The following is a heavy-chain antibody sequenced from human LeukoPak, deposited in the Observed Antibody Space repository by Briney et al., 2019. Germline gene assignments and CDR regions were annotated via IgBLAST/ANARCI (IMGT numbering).Heavy chain of an antibody. CDR1: GFTFSTYS. V-gene: IGHV3-48*01. D-gene: IGHD3-10*01. J-gene: IGHJ4*02. Sequence: SGGSVRLSCAASGFTFSTYSMSWVRQAPGKGLEWVSYISSGSGTIYYADSVKGRFTISRDNAKNSLYLQMNTLRAEDTAVYYCAKDYYSDYWGQGTLVTVSS. CDR2: ISSGSGTI. CDR3: AKDYYSDY.